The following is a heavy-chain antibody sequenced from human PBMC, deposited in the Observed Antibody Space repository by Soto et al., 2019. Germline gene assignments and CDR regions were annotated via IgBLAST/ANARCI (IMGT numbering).Heavy chain of an antibody. J-gene: IGHJ4*02. CDR2: IHHSGST. Sequence: SETLSLTCTVSGGAITSFYWIWIRQPPGKGLEWIGYIHHSGSTNYNASLSSRVTMSIDTSKNQFSLRLSSVTAADAAVYYCARGALGGAFDYWGQGALVTVS. V-gene: IGHV4-59*01. CDR1: GGAITSFY. D-gene: IGHD3-16*01. CDR3: ARGALGGAFDY.